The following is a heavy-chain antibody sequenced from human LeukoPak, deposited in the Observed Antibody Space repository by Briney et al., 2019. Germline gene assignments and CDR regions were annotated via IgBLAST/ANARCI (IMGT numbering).Heavy chain of an antibody. D-gene: IGHD2-2*01. CDR3: AGTGEYQLPSRCYY. J-gene: IGHJ4*02. CDR2: IYYSGST. Sequence: SETLSLTCTVSGGSISSSSYYWGWIRPPPGKGLEWIGSIYYSGSTYYNPSRKSRVTISVDTSKNQFSLKLRSVTAADTAVYYYAGTGEYQLPSRCYYWGQGTLDTVSS. V-gene: IGHV4-39*01. CDR1: GGSISSSSYY.